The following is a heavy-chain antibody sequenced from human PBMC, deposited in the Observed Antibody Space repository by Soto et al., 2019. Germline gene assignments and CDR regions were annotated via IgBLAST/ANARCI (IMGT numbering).Heavy chain of an antibody. D-gene: IGHD4-17*01. CDR2: IYYSGST. CDR1: GVSISSYY. Sequence: SETLSLTCTVSGVSISSYYWSWIRQPPGKGLEWIGYIYYSGSTNYNPSLKSRVTISVDTSKNQFSLKLTSVTAADTAVYYCARDGGDYGDYGIDYWGQGTLGTVSS. CDR3: ARDGGDYGDYGIDY. J-gene: IGHJ4*02. V-gene: IGHV4-59*01.